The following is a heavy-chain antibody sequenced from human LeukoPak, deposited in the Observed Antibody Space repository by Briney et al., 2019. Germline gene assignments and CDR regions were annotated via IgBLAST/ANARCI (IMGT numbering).Heavy chain of an antibody. J-gene: IGHJ5*02. CDR3: ARHLGIAARLQNWFDP. CDR1: GGSISSYY. D-gene: IGHD6-6*01. V-gene: IGHV4-4*09. CDR2: IYTSGST. Sequence: SETLSLTCTVSGGSISSYYWSWIRQPPGKGLEWIGYIYTSGSTNYNPSLKSRVTISVDTSKNQFSLKLSSVTAADTAVYYCARHLGIAARLQNWFDPWGLGTLVTVSS.